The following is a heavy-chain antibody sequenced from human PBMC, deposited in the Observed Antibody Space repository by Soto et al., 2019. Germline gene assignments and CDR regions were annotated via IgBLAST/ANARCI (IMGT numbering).Heavy chain of an antibody. D-gene: IGHD3-22*01. V-gene: IGHV1-2*02. J-gene: IGHJ4*02. Sequence: GASVKVSCKASGYTFTSYYLHWVRQAPGQGLEWMGWINPNSGATHYARKFQGRVTMTRDTSVTTTSMEMSGLTSDDTAVYYCATFYYDNTNFEEYFDYWGQGTQVTVSS. CDR3: ATFYYDNTNFEEYFDY. CDR2: INPNSGAT. CDR1: GYTFTSYY.